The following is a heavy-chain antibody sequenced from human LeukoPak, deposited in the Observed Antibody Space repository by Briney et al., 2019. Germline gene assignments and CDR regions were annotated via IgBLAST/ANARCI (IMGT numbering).Heavy chain of an antibody. CDR3: AKDERNSLSSGSYYNAY. CDR1: GFTFSSYA. Sequence: GGSLRLSCAASGFTFSSYAMSWVRQAPGKGLEWVSAISGSGGSTYYADSVKGRFTISRDNSKNTLYLQMNSLRAEDTAVYYCAKDERNSLSSGSYYNAYWGQGTLVTVSS. D-gene: IGHD3-10*01. J-gene: IGHJ4*02. V-gene: IGHV3-23*01. CDR2: ISGSGGST.